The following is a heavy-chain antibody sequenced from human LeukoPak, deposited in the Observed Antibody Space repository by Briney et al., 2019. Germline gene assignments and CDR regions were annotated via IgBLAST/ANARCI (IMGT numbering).Heavy chain of an antibody. CDR3: AKMFPVTHDAFDI. V-gene: IGHV3-30*02. Sequence: HPGGSLRLSCAASGFTFSSYGMHWVRQAPGKGLEWVAFIRYDGSNKYYADSVKGRFTISRDNSKNTLYLQMNSLRAEDTAVYYCAKMFPVTHDAFDIWGQGTMVTVSS. CDR2: IRYDGSNK. J-gene: IGHJ3*02. D-gene: IGHD4-17*01. CDR1: GFTFSSYG.